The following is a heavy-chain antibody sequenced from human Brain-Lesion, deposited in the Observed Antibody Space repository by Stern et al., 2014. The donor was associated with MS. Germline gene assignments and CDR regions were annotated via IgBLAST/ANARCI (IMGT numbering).Heavy chain of an antibody. V-gene: IGHV4-39*01. CDR1: GDSLSSSTFY. Sequence: QLQLQESGPGLVKPSDTLSLTCSVSGDSLSSSTFYWGWIRQPPGKGPEWIGSVYYSGNTYYHPSLKSRVTISVDTSKTHFSLRLTSVTAADTAVYYCARHQLGYGYAYLRYWGQGTLVTVSS. CDR3: ARHQLGYGYAYLRY. CDR2: VYYSGNT. D-gene: IGHD5-18*01. J-gene: IGHJ4*02.